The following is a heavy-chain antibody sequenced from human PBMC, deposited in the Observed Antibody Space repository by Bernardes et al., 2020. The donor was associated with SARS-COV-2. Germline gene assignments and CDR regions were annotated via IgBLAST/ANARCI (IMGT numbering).Heavy chain of an antibody. V-gene: IGHV3-64*04. CDR3: ARDVVGKEDF. CDR1: GFTFSSHA. J-gene: IGHJ4*02. D-gene: IGHD2-15*01. Sequence: GRSLRVSCSASGFTFSSHAMQWVRQAPGKGPEYVSGISSDGAHTDYAESVKGRFTISRDNAKNTLFLHMNSLRAEDSAVYYCARDVVGKEDFWGQGTLVTVSS. CDR2: ISSDGAHT.